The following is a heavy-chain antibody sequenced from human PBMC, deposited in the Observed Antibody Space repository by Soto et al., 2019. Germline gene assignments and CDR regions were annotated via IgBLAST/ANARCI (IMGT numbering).Heavy chain of an antibody. V-gene: IGHV3-21*01. CDR2: ISAIPNHK. D-gene: IGHD3-22*01. CDR3: AGGSRDTSGYYDFDY. J-gene: IGHJ4*02. Sequence: EVHLVEAGGGLVKPGGSLRLSCAGSGRTLSRYGMTWGRQAPGKGLEGVSSISAIPNHKYSADSLQGRFTISRDNAKNSLYLQMNSLRAEDTAVYYCAGGSRDTSGYYDFDYWCQGTLVTVSS. CDR1: GRTLSRYG.